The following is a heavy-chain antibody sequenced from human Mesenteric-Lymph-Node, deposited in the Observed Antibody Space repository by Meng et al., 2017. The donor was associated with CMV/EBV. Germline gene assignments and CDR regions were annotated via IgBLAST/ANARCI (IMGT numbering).Heavy chain of an antibody. J-gene: IGHJ5*02. D-gene: IGHD3-9*01. V-gene: IGHV4-59*01. CDR1: GGSISSYY. Sequence: SQTLSLTCTVSGGSISSYYWSWIRQPPGKGLEWIGYIYYSGSTNYNPSLKSRVTISVDTSKNQFSLKLSSVTAADTAVYYCAREDIGYYDILTGPTKASWGQGTLVTVSS. CDR3: AREDIGYYDILTGPTKAS. CDR2: IYYSGST.